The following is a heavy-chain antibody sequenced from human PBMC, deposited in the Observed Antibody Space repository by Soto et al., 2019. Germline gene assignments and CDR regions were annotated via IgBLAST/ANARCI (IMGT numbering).Heavy chain of an antibody. CDR3: SRSGYSGGTCYRGYDAFDV. Sequence: QVQLVESGGGVVQPGRSLRLSCAASGFPFNIFGIHWVRQARGEGLEWVAVIWFDGSKEYYGGSVRGRFTVSRDNSKNTVYLQMNSLRGDDTAIYYCSRSGYSGGTCYRGYDAFDVWGQGTMVTVSS. CDR2: IWFDGSKE. CDR1: GFPFNIFG. D-gene: IGHD2-15*01. J-gene: IGHJ3*01. V-gene: IGHV3-33*01.